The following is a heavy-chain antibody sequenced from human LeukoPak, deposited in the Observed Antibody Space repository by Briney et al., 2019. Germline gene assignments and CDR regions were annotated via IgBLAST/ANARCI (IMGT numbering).Heavy chain of an antibody. CDR1: GFTFSSYE. V-gene: IGHV3-48*03. J-gene: IGHJ6*02. D-gene: IGHD3-9*01. Sequence: GGSLRLSCAASGFTFSSYEMKWVRQAPGKGREWVSSISSSGTSIYYADSVKGRFTISRDNAKNSLYLQMHSLRAEDTAAYYCARGGYDILTGYHNHYYGMDVWGQGTTVTVSS. CDR3: ARGGYDILTGYHNHYYGMDV. CDR2: ISSSGTSI.